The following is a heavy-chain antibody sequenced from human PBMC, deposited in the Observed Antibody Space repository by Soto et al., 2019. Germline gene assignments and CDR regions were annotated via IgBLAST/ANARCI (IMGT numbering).Heavy chain of an antibody. CDR3: ARAVPYHKVNWFYL. CDR1: SGTLSSGGYY. V-gene: IGHV4-31*03. CDR2: IYFTGIT. Sequence: PSETLSLTCTVSSGTLSSGGYYWNWIRQHPVKGLEWIGYIYFTGITYSTPSHTSRVPLSVDTSKSQFSLELRSVTAADTAIYYCARAVPYHKVNWFYLWVPGLLVTVSS. J-gene: IGHJ5*02.